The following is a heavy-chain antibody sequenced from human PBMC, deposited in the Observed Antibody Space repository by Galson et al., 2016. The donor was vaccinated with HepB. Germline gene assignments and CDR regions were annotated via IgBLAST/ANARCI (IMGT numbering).Heavy chain of an antibody. D-gene: IGHD3-9*01. CDR3: ATISGASPLG. CDR2: IKEDGSER. Sequence: SLRLSCAASGFTFSRSWMHWVRQAPGKGLECVANIKEDGSERYYMDSVKGRFTISRDNAKNSLNLHMNSLGAEGTAMYYCATISGASPLGWGQGTLVTVSS. CDR1: GFTFSRSW. J-gene: IGHJ4*02. V-gene: IGHV3-7*03.